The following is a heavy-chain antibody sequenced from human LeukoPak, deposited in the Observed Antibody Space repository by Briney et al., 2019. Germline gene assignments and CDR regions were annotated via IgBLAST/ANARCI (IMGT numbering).Heavy chain of an antibody. V-gene: IGHV3-23*01. Sequence: GGSLRLSCAASGFSFSTTDMSWVRQTPGKGLEWVSGISGTNGITYYADPVKGRFTISRDNSKNTLYLQMHSLRAEDTAIYFCAKGGSFSFDMWGQGTKVTVSS. CDR1: GFSFSTTD. CDR2: ISGTNGIT. J-gene: IGHJ3*02. D-gene: IGHD5-12*01. CDR3: AKGGSFSFDM.